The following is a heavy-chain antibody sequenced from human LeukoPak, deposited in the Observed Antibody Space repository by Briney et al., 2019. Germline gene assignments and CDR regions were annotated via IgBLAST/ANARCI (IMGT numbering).Heavy chain of an antibody. CDR2: IDWDDDK. CDR3: ARVRGDTVLADY. CDR1: GFSLTTSSMC. D-gene: IGHD5-18*01. V-gene: IGHV2-70*11. J-gene: IGHJ4*02. Sequence: ESGPTLVNPTQTLTLTCTFSGFSLTTSSMCVSWIRQPPGKALEWLARIDWDDDKYYNTSLKTRLTISKDTSKNQVVLTMTNMDPVDTATYYCARVRGDTVLADYWGQGTLVTVSS.